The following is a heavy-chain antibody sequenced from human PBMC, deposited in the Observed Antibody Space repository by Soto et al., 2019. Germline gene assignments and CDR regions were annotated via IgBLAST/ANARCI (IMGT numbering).Heavy chain of an antibody. V-gene: IGHV4-39*01. D-gene: IGHD6-19*01. Sequence: SETLSLTCTVSGGSISSSSYYRGWIRQPPGKGLEWIGSIYYSGSTYYNPSLKSRVTISVDTSKNQFSLKLSSVTAADTAVYYCARYYSSGWSLGINWFDPWGQGTLVTVSS. CDR3: ARYYSSGWSLGINWFDP. CDR1: GGSISSSSYY. J-gene: IGHJ5*02. CDR2: IYYSGST.